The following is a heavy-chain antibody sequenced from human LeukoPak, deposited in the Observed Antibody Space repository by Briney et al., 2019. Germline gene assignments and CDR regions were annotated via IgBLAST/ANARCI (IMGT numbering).Heavy chain of an antibody. J-gene: IGHJ4*02. Sequence: GGSLRLSCVASALSIDDYGMSWVRQAPGKGLEWISGIDWSGGAISYSDSVKGRFIISRDNTKNSLYLQMTSLRVDDTAVYYCARDLSASWYSLAYWGQGTLVTVSS. D-gene: IGHD6-13*01. V-gene: IGHV3-20*04. CDR3: ARDLSASWYSLAY. CDR2: IDWSGGAI. CDR1: ALSIDDYG.